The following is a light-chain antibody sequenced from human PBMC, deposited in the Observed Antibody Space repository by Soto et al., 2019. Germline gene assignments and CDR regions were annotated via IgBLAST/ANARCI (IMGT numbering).Light chain of an antibody. CDR1: SSDVGSYNL. CDR3: SSYEGSSTLV. Sequence: QSVLTQPASVSGSPGQSVTISCTGTSSDVGSYNLVSWYQQHPGKAPKVVIYEDTKRPSGVSDHFSGSKSGNTASLTISGRQADDEADYYCSSYEGSSTLVFGRGTKVTVL. V-gene: IGLV2-23*01. J-gene: IGLJ6*01. CDR2: EDT.